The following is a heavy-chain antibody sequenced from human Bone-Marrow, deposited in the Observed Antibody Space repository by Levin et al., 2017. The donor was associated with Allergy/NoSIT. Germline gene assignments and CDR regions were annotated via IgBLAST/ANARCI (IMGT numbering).Heavy chain of an antibody. CDR1: GFTFSSYA. CDR3: AKEQPYYYGSGSYRHGMDV. CDR2: ISGSGGST. D-gene: IGHD3-10*01. V-gene: IGHV3-23*01. Sequence: LSLTCAASGFTFSSYAMSWVRQAPGKGLEWVSAISGSGGSTYYADSVKGRFTISRDNSKNTLYLQMNSLRAEDTAVYYCAKEQPYYYGSGSYRHGMDVWGQGTTVTVSS. J-gene: IGHJ6*02.